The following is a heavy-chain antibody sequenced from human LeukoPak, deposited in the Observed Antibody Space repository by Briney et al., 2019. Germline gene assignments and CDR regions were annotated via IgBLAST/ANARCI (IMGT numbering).Heavy chain of an antibody. CDR3: AKGNYHDSNSYLYYFNC. V-gene: IGHV3-23*01. D-gene: IGHD3-22*01. Sequence: GGSLRLSCAASGFTFSAYAMSWVRQAPGKGLEWVSSITGSGGSTHYADSVKGRFTISRGNSKNTLYLQMNSLRAEDTALYHCAKGNYHDSNSYLYYFNCWGQGTLVTVSS. CDR1: GFTFSAYA. CDR2: ITGSGGST. J-gene: IGHJ4*02.